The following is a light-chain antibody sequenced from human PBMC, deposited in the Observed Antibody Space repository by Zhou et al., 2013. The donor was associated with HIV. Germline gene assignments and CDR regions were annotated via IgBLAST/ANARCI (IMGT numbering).Light chain of an antibody. Sequence: EIVLTQSPVTLSLSPGERATLSCRASQSVRSSLAWYQQKPGQVPRLLIYDSSNRATGIPARFSGSGSGTDFTLTISSVEPEDFALYFCQQYDTWPSFGQGTKLQSK. CDR2: DSS. J-gene: IGKJ2*01. V-gene: IGKV3-11*01. CDR3: QQYDTWPS. CDR1: QSVRSS.